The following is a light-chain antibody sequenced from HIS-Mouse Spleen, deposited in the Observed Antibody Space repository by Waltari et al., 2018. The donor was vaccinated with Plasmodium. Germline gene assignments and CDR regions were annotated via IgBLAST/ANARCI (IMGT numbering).Light chain of an antibody. CDR3: QQYNNWPPYT. J-gene: IGKJ2*01. V-gene: IGKV6-21*01. CDR2: YAS. CDR1: QSIGSS. Sequence: EIVLTQSPDFRSVTPKEKVTITCRASQSIGSSLHWYQQKPDQSPKLLIKYASQSFSGVPSRFSGSGSGTEFTLTISSMQSEDFAVYYCQQYNNWPPYTFGQGTKLEIK.